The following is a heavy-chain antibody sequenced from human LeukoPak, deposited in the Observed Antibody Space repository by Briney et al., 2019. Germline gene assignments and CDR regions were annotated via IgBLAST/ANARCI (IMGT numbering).Heavy chain of an antibody. CDR3: ARGYWFYFDY. CDR1: GDSLTGYY. J-gene: IGHJ4*02. D-gene: IGHD2-8*02. V-gene: IGHV4-38-2*02. CDR2: IYYTGNT. Sequence: SETLSLTCTVSGDSLTGYYWGWIRQPPGKGLEWIGNIYYTGNTYYNPSPKSRVTISLDTSKNQFSLKVSSVTAADTAVYYCARGYWFYFDYWGQGTLVTVSS.